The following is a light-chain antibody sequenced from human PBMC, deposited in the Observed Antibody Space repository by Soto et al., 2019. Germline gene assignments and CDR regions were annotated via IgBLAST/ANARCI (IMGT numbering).Light chain of an antibody. V-gene: IGLV1-40*01. CDR1: SSNIGVGYD. CDR2: GNS. J-gene: IGLJ3*02. CDR3: QSYDSSLSGV. Sequence: QAVVTQPPSVSGAPGQRVTISCTGSSSNIGVGYDVQWYQQLPGTAPKLLIYGNSNRPSGVPDRFSGSKSGTSASLAITGLQAEDEADYYCQSYDSSLSGVFGGGTKVTVL.